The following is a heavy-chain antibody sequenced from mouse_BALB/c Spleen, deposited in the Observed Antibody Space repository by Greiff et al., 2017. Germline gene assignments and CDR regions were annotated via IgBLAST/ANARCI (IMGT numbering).Heavy chain of an antibody. V-gene: IGHV1-9*01. CDR2: ILPGSGST. J-gene: IGHJ3*01. Sequence: QVQLKESGAELMKPGASVKISCKATGYTFSSYWIEWVKQRPGHGLEWIGEILPGSGSTNYNEKFKGKATFTADTSSNTAYMQLSSLTSEDSAVYYCARSEGNYEAWFAYWGQGTLVTVSA. D-gene: IGHD2-1*01. CDR3: ARSEGNYEAWFAY. CDR1: GYTFSSYW.